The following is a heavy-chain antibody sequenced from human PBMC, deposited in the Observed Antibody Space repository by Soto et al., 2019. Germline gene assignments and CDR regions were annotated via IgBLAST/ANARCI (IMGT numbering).Heavy chain of an antibody. J-gene: IGHJ4*02. CDR3: AKDPGSGYVQAY. CDR1: GFTFSSYA. D-gene: IGHD5-12*01. V-gene: IGHV3-23*01. Sequence: PGGSLRVSCAASGFTFSSYAMSWVRQAPGKGLEWVSAISGSGGSTYYADSVKGRFTISRDNSKNTLYLQMNSLRAEDTAVYYCAKDPGSGYVQAYWGQGTLVTVSS. CDR2: ISGSGGST.